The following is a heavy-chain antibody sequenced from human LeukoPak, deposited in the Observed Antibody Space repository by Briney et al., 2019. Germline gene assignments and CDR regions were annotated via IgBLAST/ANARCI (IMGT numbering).Heavy chain of an antibody. D-gene: IGHD3-22*01. J-gene: IGHJ4*02. CDR2: MYYSGST. Sequence: PSETLSLTCTVSGGSISSGDCYGSWIRQPPGKGLEGIGYMYYSGSTYYNPSRKRRVTISVATSKTQFSLKLRSVTATDTAVYYCARDYDSSGYRHFDYWGQGPLVTVSS. CDR3: ARDYDSSGYRHFDY. V-gene: IGHV4-30-4*01. CDR1: GGSISSGDCY.